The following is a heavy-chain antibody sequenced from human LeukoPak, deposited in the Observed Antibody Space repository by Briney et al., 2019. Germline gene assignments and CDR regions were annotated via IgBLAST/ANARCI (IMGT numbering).Heavy chain of an antibody. Sequence: GASVKVSRKASGGTFSSYAISWVRQAPGQGLEWMGRIIPIFGIANYAQKFQGRVTITADKSTSTAYMELSSLRSEDTAVYYCARVPINYDSSGYFQVGMDVWGQGTTVTVSS. CDR2: IIPIFGIA. CDR1: GGTFSSYA. CDR3: ARVPINYDSSGYFQVGMDV. V-gene: IGHV1-69*04. J-gene: IGHJ6*02. D-gene: IGHD3-22*01.